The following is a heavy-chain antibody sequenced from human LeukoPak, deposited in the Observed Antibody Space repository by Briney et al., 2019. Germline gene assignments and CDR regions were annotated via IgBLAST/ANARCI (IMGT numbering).Heavy chain of an antibody. D-gene: IGHD4-17*01. V-gene: IGHV3-23*01. CDR1: GFTFSSYW. CDR2: ISGSGGST. Sequence: GGSLRLSCAASGFTFSSYWMSWVRQAPGKGLEWVSAISGSGGSTYYADSVKGRFTISRDNSKNTLYLQMNSLRAEDTAVYYCAKDHTAGLTTVTLGHWGQGTLVTVSS. J-gene: IGHJ4*02. CDR3: AKDHTAGLTTVTLGH.